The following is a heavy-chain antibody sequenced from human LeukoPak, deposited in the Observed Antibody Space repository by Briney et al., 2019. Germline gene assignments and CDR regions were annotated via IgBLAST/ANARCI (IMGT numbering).Heavy chain of an antibody. J-gene: IGHJ6*02. CDR2: IYYSGST. D-gene: IGHD2-15*01. CDR3: ARHHCSGGSCYSGGYYYGMDV. Sequence: SETLSLTCAVYGGSFSGYYWSWIRQPPGKGLEWSGYIYYSGSTNYNPSLKSRVTISVDTSKNQFSLKLSSVTAADTAVYYCARHHCSGGSCYSGGYYYGMDVWGQGTTVTVSS. CDR1: GGSFSGYY. V-gene: IGHV4-59*08.